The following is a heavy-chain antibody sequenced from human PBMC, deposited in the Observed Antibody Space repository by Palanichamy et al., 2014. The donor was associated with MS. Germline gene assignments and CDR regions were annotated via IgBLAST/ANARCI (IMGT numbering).Heavy chain of an antibody. V-gene: IGHV3-7*04. CDR3: TRDMATSATTERFDI. CDR2: INQDGTAK. J-gene: IGHJ3*02. D-gene: IGHD1-1*01. Sequence: EVQLVESGGGLVQPGGSLRLSCAATEFTFSSYWMTWVRQAPGKGLEWVANINQDGTAKKYLDSVKGRITVSRDNAKNSLYLQINSLGAEDTAVYYCTRDMATSATTERFDIWGQGTMVTVSS. CDR1: EFTFSSYW.